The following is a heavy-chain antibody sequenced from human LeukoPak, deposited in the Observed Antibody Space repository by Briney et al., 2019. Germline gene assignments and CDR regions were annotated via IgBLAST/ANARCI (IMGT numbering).Heavy chain of an antibody. CDR2: ISSSSSYI. Sequence: PGGSLRLSCAASGFTFSSYSMNWVRQAPGKGLEWVSSISSSSSYIYYADSVEGRFTISRDNAKNSLYLQMNSLRAEDTAVYYCARERYRGREGDYWGQGTLVTVSS. V-gene: IGHV3-21*01. D-gene: IGHD3-10*01. CDR1: GFTFSSYS. J-gene: IGHJ4*02. CDR3: ARERYRGREGDY.